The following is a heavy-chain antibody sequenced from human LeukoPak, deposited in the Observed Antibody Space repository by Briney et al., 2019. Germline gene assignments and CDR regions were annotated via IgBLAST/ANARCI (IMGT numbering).Heavy chain of an antibody. CDR3: ARDRERGYSYGNFDF. V-gene: IGHV7-4-1*02. Sequence: ASVKVSCKVSGYTFTKYAMNWVRQAPGQGLEWMGWINTNTGNPTYAQGFTGRFVFFLGTSVSTAYLQISSLKAEDTAVYFCARDRERGYSYGNFDFWGQGTLVTVSS. CDR2: INTNTGNP. D-gene: IGHD5-18*01. CDR1: GYTFTKYA. J-gene: IGHJ4*02.